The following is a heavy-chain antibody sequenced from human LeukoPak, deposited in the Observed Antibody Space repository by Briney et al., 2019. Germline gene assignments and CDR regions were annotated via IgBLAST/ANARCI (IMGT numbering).Heavy chain of an antibody. CDR1: GFTLSNYW. V-gene: IGHV3-74*01. J-gene: IGHJ4*02. D-gene: IGHD3-10*01. CDR2: VNRDGSNT. Sequence: GSLRLSCAASGFTLSNYWMHWVRQAPGKGLGWVSGVNRDGSNTYYAGSVKGRFTISRENAKDRLSLQMNSLGAEDTAMYYCARDEARDSLVRGFARWGQGTLVAVSS. CDR3: ARDEARDSLVRGFAR.